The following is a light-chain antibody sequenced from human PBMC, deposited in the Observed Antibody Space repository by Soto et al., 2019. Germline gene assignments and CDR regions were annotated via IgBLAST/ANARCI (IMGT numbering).Light chain of an antibody. V-gene: IGKV1-5*03. Sequence: DIQLTQSPSTLSASVGDRVTITCRATESISTWLAWYQQRPGKAPKLLIYKASSLQSGVPSRFSGSGSGTEFTLTNSSLQPDDFATYYCHQYNSYWTFGQGTKVDIK. J-gene: IGKJ1*01. CDR2: KAS. CDR3: HQYNSYWT. CDR1: ESISTW.